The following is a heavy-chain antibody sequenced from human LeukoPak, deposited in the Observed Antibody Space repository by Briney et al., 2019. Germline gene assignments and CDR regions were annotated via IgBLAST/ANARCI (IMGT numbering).Heavy chain of an antibody. CDR2: IKWNGGST. J-gene: IGHJ6*03. CDR3: ARVHKTSGWYDYYYMDV. V-gene: IGHV3-20*04. Sequence: GGSLRLSCAASGFTFDDYGMSWVRQAPGKGLEWVSGIKWNGGSTGYADSVKGRFTISRDNAKNSLYLQMSSLRAEDTALYYCARVHKTSGWYDYYYMDVWGKGTTVTVSS. D-gene: IGHD6-19*01. CDR1: GFTFDDYG.